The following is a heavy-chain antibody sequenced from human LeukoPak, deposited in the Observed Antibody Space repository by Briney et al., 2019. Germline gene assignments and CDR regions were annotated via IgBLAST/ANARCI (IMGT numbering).Heavy chain of an antibody. V-gene: IGHV3-53*01. D-gene: IGHD6-13*01. CDR1: GFTFSSYS. Sequence: GGSLRLSCAASGFTFSSYSMNWVRQAPGKGLEWVSLIYSDGRTYYADSVKGRCTISRDNSKNTLYLQMNSLKSEDTAVYYCPTIRGYTNSWPFDYWGQGALVTVSS. J-gene: IGHJ4*02. CDR2: IYSDGRT. CDR3: PTIRGYTNSWPFDY.